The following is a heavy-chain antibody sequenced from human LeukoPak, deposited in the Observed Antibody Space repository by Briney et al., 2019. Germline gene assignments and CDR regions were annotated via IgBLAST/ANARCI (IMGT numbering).Heavy chain of an antibody. V-gene: IGHV3-48*02. CDR1: IHPFSIYR. D-gene: IGHD4-17*01. CDR2: IGSSSSMI. J-gene: IGHJ4*02. CDR3: ARDYGDLPARVPYFDY. Sequence: PGGTQRLSCAASIHPFSIYRTHWVRQAPGKGLEWVSYIGSSSSMIYYADSVKGRFTNSRDNAKNSLYLQMKSLRDEDTAIYYCARDYGDLPARVPYFDYWGQGTLVSVSS.